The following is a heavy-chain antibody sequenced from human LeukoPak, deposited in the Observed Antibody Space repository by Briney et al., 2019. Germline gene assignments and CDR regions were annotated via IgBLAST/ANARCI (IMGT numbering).Heavy chain of an antibody. CDR1: GFTFSSYA. J-gene: IGHJ5*01. CDR3: ARESPVAATGRSWFDS. V-gene: IGHV3-23*01. CDR2: ITGGGSTT. D-gene: IGHD6-13*01. Sequence: PGGSLRLSCAASGFTFSSYAMSWVRQAPGKGLEWVSPITGGGSTTYYADSVKGRYTISRDNSKNTLYLQMNSLRAEDTALYYCARESPVAATGRSWFDSWGQGTLVTVSS.